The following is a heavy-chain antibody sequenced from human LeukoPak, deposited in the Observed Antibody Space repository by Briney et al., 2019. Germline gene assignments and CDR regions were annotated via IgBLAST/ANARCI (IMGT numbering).Heavy chain of an antibody. CDR2: ITLIFDTA. Sequence: SVKVSCKASGATISNFAIHWVRQAPGQELEWVGGITLIFDTAKFAQKFQGRLTITTDESTSTTYMELSSLRSEDTAVYYCVRVGQPLANWFDPWGQGTLVTVSS. CDR3: VRVGQPLANWFDP. D-gene: IGHD2-2*01. J-gene: IGHJ5*02. V-gene: IGHV1-69*05. CDR1: GATISNFA.